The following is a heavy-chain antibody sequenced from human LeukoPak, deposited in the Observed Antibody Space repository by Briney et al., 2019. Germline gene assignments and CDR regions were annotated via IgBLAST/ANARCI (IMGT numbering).Heavy chain of an antibody. D-gene: IGHD1-26*01. CDR1: GCTFSDYA. V-gene: IGHV3-23*01. CDR2: ISVSGSRT. J-gene: IGHJ4*02. CDR3: AKGRKWELPLDY. Sequence: GGSLRLSCAASGCTFSDYAMSWVRQAPGKGLEWVSAISVSGSRTYYADAVKGRFTISRDNSKNTLSLQMNSLRVEDTALYYCAKGRKWELPLDYWGQGTLVTVSS.